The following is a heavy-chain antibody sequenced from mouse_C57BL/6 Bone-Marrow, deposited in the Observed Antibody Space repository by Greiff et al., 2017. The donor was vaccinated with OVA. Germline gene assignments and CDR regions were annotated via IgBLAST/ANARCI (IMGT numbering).Heavy chain of an antibody. CDR2: IRNKANGYTT. D-gene: IGHD2-2*01. J-gene: IGHJ4*01. CDR3: ERYPMVTTDAMDY. CDR1: GFTFTDYY. Sequence: EVQLVESGGGLVQPGGSLSLSCAASGFTFTDYYMSWVRQPPGKALEWLGFIRNKANGYTTEYSASVKGRFTISRDTSQSIIYLQMNELRAEDSAAYYCERYPMVTTDAMDYWGQGTSVTVSS. V-gene: IGHV7-3*01.